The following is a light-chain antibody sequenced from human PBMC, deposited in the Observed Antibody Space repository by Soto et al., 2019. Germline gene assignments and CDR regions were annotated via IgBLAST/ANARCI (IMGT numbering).Light chain of an antibody. V-gene: IGKV3-11*01. Sequence: EIVLTQSPATLSLSPGERATLSCRASQSVSSYLAWYQQKPGQAPRLLIYDASNRATGIPARFSGSGSGTDFTLTISSLEPEDFAVYYWQQRSNWPQFGQGTKVEIK. CDR2: DAS. CDR3: QQRSNWPQ. J-gene: IGKJ1*01. CDR1: QSVSSY.